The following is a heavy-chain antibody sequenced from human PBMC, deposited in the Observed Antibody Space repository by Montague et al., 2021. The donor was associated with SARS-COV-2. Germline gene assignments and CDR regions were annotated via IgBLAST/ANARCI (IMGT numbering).Heavy chain of an antibody. Sequence: SLRLSCAASGFTFSSYSMNWVRQAPGKGLEWVSSISSSSSYIYYADSVKGRFTISRDNAKNSLYLQMNSLRAEDTAVYYCARGYDFWSGGYYYYYGMDVWGQGTTGTVSA. J-gene: IGHJ6*01. CDR2: ISSSSSYI. V-gene: IGHV3-21*01. D-gene: IGHD3-3*01. CDR1: GFTFSSYS. CDR3: ARGYDFWSGGYYYYYGMDV.